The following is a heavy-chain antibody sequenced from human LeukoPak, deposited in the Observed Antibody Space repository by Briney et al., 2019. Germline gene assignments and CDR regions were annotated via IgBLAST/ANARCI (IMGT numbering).Heavy chain of an antibody. D-gene: IGHD4-17*01. CDR2: IKQDGSEK. V-gene: IGHV3-7*01. Sequence: GGSLRLSCAASGFTFSSYGMHWVRQAPGKGLEWVANIKQDGSEKYYVDSVKGRFTISRDNAKNSLYLQMNSLRAEDTAVYYCARGHGDDSYYYYYMDVWGKGTTVTISS. CDR1: GFTFSSYG. CDR3: ARGHGDDSYYYYYMDV. J-gene: IGHJ6*03.